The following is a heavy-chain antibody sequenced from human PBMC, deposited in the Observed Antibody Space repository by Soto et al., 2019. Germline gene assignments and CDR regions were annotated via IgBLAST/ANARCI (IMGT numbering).Heavy chain of an antibody. CDR1: GFTFSSYS. Sequence: PGGSLRLSCAASGFTFSSYSMNWVRQAPGKGLEWVSSISSSSSYIYYADSVKGRFTISRGNAKNSLYLQMNSPRAEDTAVYYCARERLRPSSVDVWGQGTTVTVSS. CDR2: ISSSSSYI. CDR3: ARERLRPSSVDV. V-gene: IGHV3-21*01. J-gene: IGHJ6*02. D-gene: IGHD4-17*01.